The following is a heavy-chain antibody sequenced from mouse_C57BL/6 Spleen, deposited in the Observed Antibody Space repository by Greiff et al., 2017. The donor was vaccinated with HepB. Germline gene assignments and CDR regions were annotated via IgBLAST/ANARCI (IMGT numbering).Heavy chain of an antibody. D-gene: IGHD1-1*01. CDR3: ANASSSGDSYY. CDR2: IYPGDGDT. V-gene: IGHV1-80*01. J-gene: IGHJ2*01. Sequence: VQLVESGAELVKPGASVKISCKASGYAFSSYWMNWVKQRPGKGLEWIGQIYPGDGDTNYNGKFKGKATLTADKSSSTAYMQLSSLTSEDSAVYFCANASSSGDSYYWGQGTTLTVSS. CDR1: GYAFSSYW.